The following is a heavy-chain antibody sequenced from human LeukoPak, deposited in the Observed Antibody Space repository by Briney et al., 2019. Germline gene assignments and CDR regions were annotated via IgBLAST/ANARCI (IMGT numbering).Heavy chain of an antibody. Sequence: ASVKVSCKASGYTFTSYDINGVRQATGQGLEWMGWMNPNSGNTGYAQKFQGRVTMTRNTSISTAYMELSSLRSEDTAVYYCPRGYYDYVWGSYRLFDYWGQGTLVTVSS. D-gene: IGHD3-16*02. V-gene: IGHV1-8*01. J-gene: IGHJ4*02. CDR3: PRGYYDYVWGSYRLFDY. CDR1: GYTFTSYD. CDR2: MNPNSGNT.